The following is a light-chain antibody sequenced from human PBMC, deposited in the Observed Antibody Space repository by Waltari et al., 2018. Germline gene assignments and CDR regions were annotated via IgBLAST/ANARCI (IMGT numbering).Light chain of an antibody. CDR2: DVR. CDR1: SSDVGFYHY. V-gene: IGLV2-14*01. CDR3: NSYTGSSSWV. Sequence: QSALTQPTSVSGSPGQSITISCPGTSSDVGFYHYVSWYQQYPAKVPQLLISDVRDRPSGVSSRFSGSKSGNTASLTISGLQADDEADYYCNSYTGSSSWVFGGGTKLTVL. J-gene: IGLJ3*02.